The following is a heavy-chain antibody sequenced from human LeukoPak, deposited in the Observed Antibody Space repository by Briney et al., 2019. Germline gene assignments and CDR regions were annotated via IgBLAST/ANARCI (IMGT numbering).Heavy chain of an antibody. CDR3: ARGACPLTRHYYYYDYMDV. J-gene: IGHJ6*03. Sequence: ASGNLCFNSSAYTFTSDDNNWVRHATAQGLGLMGWMNPNSGNTSYAQKVQVRVTMTRNTSIATTYMYLKRLRSEDPAAYYCARGACPLTRHYYYYDYMDVWGKGTTVTVSS. V-gene: IGHV1-8*01. CDR2: MNPNSGNT. CDR1: AYTFTSDD. D-gene: IGHD4-11*01.